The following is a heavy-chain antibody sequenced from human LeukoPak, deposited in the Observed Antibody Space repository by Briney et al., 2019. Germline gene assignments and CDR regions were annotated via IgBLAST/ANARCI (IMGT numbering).Heavy chain of an antibody. CDR2: SGST. CDR1: GYSIGSGYY. J-gene: IGHJ4*02. Sequence: SETPSLTCTVSGYSIGSGYYWGWIRPPPGKGLEWIGSGSTYYNPSLKSRVTISVDTSKNQFSLKLSSVTAADTAVYYCARAGDILTGPTELDYWGQGTLVTVSS. D-gene: IGHD3-9*01. V-gene: IGHV4-38-2*02. CDR3: ARAGDILTGPTELDY.